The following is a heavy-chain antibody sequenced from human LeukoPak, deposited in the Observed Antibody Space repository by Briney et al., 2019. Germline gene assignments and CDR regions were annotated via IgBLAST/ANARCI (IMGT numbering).Heavy chain of an antibody. Sequence: SVKVSCKASGGTFSSYAISWVRQAPGQGLEWMGRIIPILGIANYAQKFQGRVTITADRSTSTAYMELSSLRSEDTAVYYCAEPTIQLWSTYGMDVWGQGTTVTVSS. CDR2: IIPILGIA. V-gene: IGHV1-69*04. J-gene: IGHJ6*02. CDR1: GGTFSSYA. CDR3: AEPTIQLWSTYGMDV. D-gene: IGHD5-18*01.